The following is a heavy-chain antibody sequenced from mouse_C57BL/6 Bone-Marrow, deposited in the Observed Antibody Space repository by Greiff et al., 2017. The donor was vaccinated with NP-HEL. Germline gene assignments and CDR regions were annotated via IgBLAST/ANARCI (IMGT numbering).Heavy chain of an antibody. CDR2: IYPRSGNT. CDR3: ARGIYREDYAMDY. CDR1: GYTFTSYG. Sequence: VQLQQSGAELARPGASVKLSCKASGYTFTSYGISWVKQRTGQGLEWIGQIYPRSGNTYYNEKFKGKATLTADKSSSTAYMELRSLTSEDSAVYFCARGIYREDYAMDYWGQGTSVTVSS. J-gene: IGHJ4*01. V-gene: IGHV1-81*01.